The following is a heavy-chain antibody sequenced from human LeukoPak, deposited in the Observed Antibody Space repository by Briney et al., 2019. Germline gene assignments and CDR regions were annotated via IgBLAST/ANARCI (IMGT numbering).Heavy chain of an antibody. CDR1: GFTFDAYA. Sequence: GGSLRLSCEASGFTFDAYAMHWVRQAPGKGLEWVSLINKDGSATYYADSVKGQFTISRDNSKNSLNLQMNSLRSEDTALYYCATWAFYHSLDVWGQGTTVTVS. CDR2: INKDGSAT. V-gene: IGHV3-43*02. CDR3: ATWAFYHSLDV. J-gene: IGHJ6*02. D-gene: IGHD1-26*01.